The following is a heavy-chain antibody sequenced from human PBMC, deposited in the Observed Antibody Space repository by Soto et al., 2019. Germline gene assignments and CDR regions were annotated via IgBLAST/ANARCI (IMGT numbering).Heavy chain of an antibody. Sequence: QVQLMQSGAEVKKPGSSVKVSCKASGGTFSTSAISWVRQATGEGLEWVGGIMPVFATPDYAQKFQGRVTSSADESTTTAYLELTIPTTDDTAVYYCARDKDRQQLGGNYYYMVDVWGQWTGITVSS. J-gene: IGHJ6*02. D-gene: IGHD3-3*02. CDR1: GGTFSTSA. V-gene: IGHV1-69*12. CDR2: IMPVFATP. CDR3: ARDKDRQQLGGNYYYMVDV.